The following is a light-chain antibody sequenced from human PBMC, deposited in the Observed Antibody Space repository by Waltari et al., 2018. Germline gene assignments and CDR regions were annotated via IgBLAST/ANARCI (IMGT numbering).Light chain of an antibody. J-gene: IGKJ4*01. CDR3: QHLNNYPLT. CDR2: AAS. V-gene: IGKV1-9*01. CDR1: QGISSY. Sequence: DIQLTQSPSFLSASVGDRVTITCRASQGISSYLAWYQQKPGKAPKLLIYAASTLQSGVPSRFSGSGSGTEFTLTISSLQPEDFATYYCQHLNNYPLTFGGGTKGEIK.